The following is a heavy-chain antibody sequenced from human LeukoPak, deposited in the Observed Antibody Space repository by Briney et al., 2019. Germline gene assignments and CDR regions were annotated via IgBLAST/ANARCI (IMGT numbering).Heavy chain of an antibody. CDR1: VYTFPSYD. CDR2: MNPNSGNT. Sequence: GASVKVSCKASVYTFPSYDINWVRQATGQGLEWMGWMNPNSGNTGYAQQFQGRVTMTRNTSINTAYMELSSLRSEDTAVYYCARALGGSSGGYYGMDVWGQGTTVTVSS. D-gene: IGHD3-16*01. J-gene: IGHJ6*02. CDR3: ARALGGSSGGYYGMDV. V-gene: IGHV1-8*01.